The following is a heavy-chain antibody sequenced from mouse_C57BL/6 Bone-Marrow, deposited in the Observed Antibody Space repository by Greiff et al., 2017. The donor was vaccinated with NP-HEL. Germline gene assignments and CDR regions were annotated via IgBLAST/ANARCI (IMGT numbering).Heavy chain of an antibody. D-gene: IGHD1-1*01. Sequence: QVQLKESGAELMKPGASVKLSCKATGYTFTGYWIEWVKQRPGHGLEWIGEILPGSGSTNYNEKFKGKATFTADTSSNTAYMQLSSLTTEDSAIYYCARSCLYYYGSSYYYAMDYWGQGTSVTVSS. V-gene: IGHV1-9*01. CDR2: ILPGSGST. J-gene: IGHJ4*01. CDR1: GYTFTGYW. CDR3: ARSCLYYYGSSYYYAMDY.